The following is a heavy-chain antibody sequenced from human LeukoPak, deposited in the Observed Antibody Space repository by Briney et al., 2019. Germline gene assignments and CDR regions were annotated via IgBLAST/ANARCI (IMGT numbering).Heavy chain of an antibody. CDR1: GGSISSYY. Sequence: SETLSLTCTVSGGSISSYYWSWIRQPPGKGLEWIGYIYYSGSTNYNPSLESRVTISVDTSKNQFSLKLSSVTAADTAVYYCARDSRDYYYGSGSYYNVAFDIWGQGTMVTVSS. CDR3: ARDSRDYYYGSGSYYNVAFDI. V-gene: IGHV4-59*12. D-gene: IGHD3-10*01. CDR2: IYYSGST. J-gene: IGHJ3*02.